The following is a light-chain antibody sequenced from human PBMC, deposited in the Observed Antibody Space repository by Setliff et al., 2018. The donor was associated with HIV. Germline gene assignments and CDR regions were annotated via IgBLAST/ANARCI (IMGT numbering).Light chain of an antibody. Sequence: QSALTQPASVSGSPGQSITISCTGTSSDVRTYNFVSWYQQHPGEAPKLIIYDVSYRPSGVSNRFSGSKSANTASLIISGLQAEDEAHYYCSSYTSSIPLYVFGTGTKVTVL. CDR2: DVS. V-gene: IGLV2-14*03. CDR3: SSYTSSIPLYV. CDR1: SSDVRTYNF. J-gene: IGLJ1*01.